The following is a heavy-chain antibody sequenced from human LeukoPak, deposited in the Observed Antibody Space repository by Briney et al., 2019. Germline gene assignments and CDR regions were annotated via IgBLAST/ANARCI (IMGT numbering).Heavy chain of an antibody. CDR3: ARGRNGFFDY. V-gene: IGHV3-74*01. D-gene: IGHD5-24*01. CDR2: INSDGGRT. CDR1: GFTFSTSW. J-gene: IGHJ4*01. Sequence: GSLRLSCAASGFTFSTSWMHWVRQAPGKGLVWVSQINSDGGRTRYADSVKGRLTISRDNAKNTVYLQMSSLRTDDTAMYYCARGRNGFFDYWGHGTLVTVSS.